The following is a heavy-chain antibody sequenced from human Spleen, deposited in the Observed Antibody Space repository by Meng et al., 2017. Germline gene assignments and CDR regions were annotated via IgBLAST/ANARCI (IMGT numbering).Heavy chain of an antibody. CDR1: GGSMSSYNW. CDR2: IYHSGST. J-gene: IGHJ3*01. D-gene: IGHD3-22*01. Sequence: SETLSLTCGVSGGSMSSYNWWSWVRQPPGKGLEWIGEIYHSGSTKYNPSLKSRVTISVDKSNNRFSLKVSSVTAADTAVYYCARGTYDSSGYEDAFDFWGRETMVTVSS. V-gene: IGHV4-4*02. CDR3: ARGTYDSSGYEDAFDF.